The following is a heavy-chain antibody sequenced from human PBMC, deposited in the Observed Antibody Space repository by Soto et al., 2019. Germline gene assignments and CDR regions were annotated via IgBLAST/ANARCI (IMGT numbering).Heavy chain of an antibody. CDR1: GYAISSGFY. V-gene: IGHV4-38-2*02. Sequence: SETLSLTCDVSGYAISSGFYWAWIRQPPGKRLEWIGNIYHTGTTYYNPSLKSRVTISVDTSKNQFSLKLSSVTAADTAVYYCAREFRSSFDPWGQGTLVTVSS. CDR2: IYHTGTT. CDR3: AREFRSSFDP. J-gene: IGHJ5*02.